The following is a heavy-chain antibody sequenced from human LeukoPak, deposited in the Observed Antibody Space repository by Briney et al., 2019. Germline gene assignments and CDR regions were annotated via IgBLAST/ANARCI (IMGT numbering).Heavy chain of an antibody. J-gene: IGHJ4*02. V-gene: IGHV4-30-2*01. D-gene: IGHD1-26*01. CDR2: IYHSGST. CDR3: ARSYSGTFYYDY. CDR1: GGSISSGGYS. Sequence: PSETLSLTCAVSGGSISSGGYSWSWIRQPPGKGLEWIGYIYHSGSTYYNPSLKSRVTISVDRSKNQFSLKLSSVTAADTAVYYCARSYSGTFYYDYWGQGTLVTVSS.